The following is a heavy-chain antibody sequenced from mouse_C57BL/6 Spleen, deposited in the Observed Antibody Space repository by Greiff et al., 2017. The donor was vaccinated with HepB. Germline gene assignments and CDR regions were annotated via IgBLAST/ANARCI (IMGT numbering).Heavy chain of an antibody. Sequence: DVQLQESGGDLVKPGGSLKLSCAASGFTFSSYGMSWVRQTPDKRLEWVATISSGGSYTYYPDSVKGRFTISRDNAKNTLYLQMSSLKSEDTAMYYCARPCMITSYYAMDYWGQGTSVTVSS. CDR3: ARPCMITSYYAMDY. V-gene: IGHV5-6*01. J-gene: IGHJ4*01. D-gene: IGHD2-4*01. CDR1: GFTFSSYG. CDR2: ISSGGSYT.